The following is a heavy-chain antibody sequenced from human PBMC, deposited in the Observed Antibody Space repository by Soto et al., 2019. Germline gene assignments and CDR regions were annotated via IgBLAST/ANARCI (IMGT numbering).Heavy chain of an antibody. V-gene: IGHV3-11*01. J-gene: IGHJ6*02. D-gene: IGHD5-12*01. Sequence: PGGSLRLSCAASGFTFSDYYMSWIRQAPGKGLEWVAYISSSGSTIYYADSVKGRFTIPRDNAKNSLYLEMNSLRAEDTAVYYCARGRARMATIKSSSYYGMDVWGQGTTVTVSS. CDR3: ARGRARMATIKSSSYYGMDV. CDR1: GFTFSDYY. CDR2: ISSSGSTI.